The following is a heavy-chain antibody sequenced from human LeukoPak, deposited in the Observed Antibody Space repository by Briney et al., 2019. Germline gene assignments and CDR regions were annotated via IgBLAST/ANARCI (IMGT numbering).Heavy chain of an antibody. V-gene: IGHV3-48*01. CDR3: ATDRGGYFDL. Sequence: GGTLRLSCAASGFTFSTCSMSWVRQAPGKGLEWVSDISSSSSTIYYADSVKGRFTISRDNAKNSLYLQTNSLRAEDTAVYYCATDRGGYFDLWGQGTLVTVSS. J-gene: IGHJ4*02. D-gene: IGHD2-15*01. CDR2: ISSSSSTI. CDR1: GFTFSTCS.